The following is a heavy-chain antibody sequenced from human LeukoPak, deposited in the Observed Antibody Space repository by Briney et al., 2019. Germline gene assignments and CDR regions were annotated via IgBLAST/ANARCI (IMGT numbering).Heavy chain of an antibody. D-gene: IGHD6-13*01. CDR1: GFTFSNYG. CDR3: TRRAAALDAFDI. J-gene: IGHJ3*02. CDR2: IRYDGSEK. V-gene: IGHV3-30*02. Sequence: GGSLRLSCAASGFTFSNYGMHWVRQAPGKGLEWVTFIRYDGSEKYYADSVKGRFTISRDNAKNTLYLQMNSLRAEDTAVYYCTRRAAALDAFDIWGQGTMVTVSS.